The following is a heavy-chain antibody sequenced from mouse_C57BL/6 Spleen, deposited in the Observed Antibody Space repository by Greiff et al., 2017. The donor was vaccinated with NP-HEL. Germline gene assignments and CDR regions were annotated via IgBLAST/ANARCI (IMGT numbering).Heavy chain of an antibody. J-gene: IGHJ3*01. V-gene: IGHV1-82*01. Sequence: VKLQESGPELVKPGASVKISCKASGYAFSSSWMNWVKQRPGKGLEWIGRIYPGDGDTNYNGKFKGKATLTADKSSSTAYMQLSSLTSEDSAVYFCASYYYGRFAYWGQGTLVTVSA. CDR2: IYPGDGDT. CDR3: ASYYYGRFAY. CDR1: GYAFSSSW. D-gene: IGHD1-1*01.